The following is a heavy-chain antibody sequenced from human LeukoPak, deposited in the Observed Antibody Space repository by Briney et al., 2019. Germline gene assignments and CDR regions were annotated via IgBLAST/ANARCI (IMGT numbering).Heavy chain of an antibody. D-gene: IGHD3-22*01. V-gene: IGHV3-23*01. Sequence: TGGSLRLSCAAPGFTFSSYAMSWVRQAPGKGLEWVSAISGNINTYYADSVKGRFSVSRDNSKNTLFLQMNSLRAEDTALYYCAKGSSGYFFDLWGQGTLVTVSS. J-gene: IGHJ4*02. CDR3: AKGSSGYFFDL. CDR2: ISGNINT. CDR1: GFTFSSYA.